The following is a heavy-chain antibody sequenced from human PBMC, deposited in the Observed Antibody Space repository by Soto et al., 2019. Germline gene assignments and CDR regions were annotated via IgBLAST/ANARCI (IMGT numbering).Heavy chain of an antibody. D-gene: IGHD6-19*01. Sequence: ASVKVSCKASGYTFTGYYMHWVRQAPGQRLEWMGWINAGNGNTKYSQKFQGRVTITRDTSASTAYMELSSLRSEDTAVYFCARAVAVPADFDYWGQGTLVTVSS. J-gene: IGHJ4*02. CDR2: INAGNGNT. CDR1: GYTFTGYY. V-gene: IGHV1-3*01. CDR3: ARAVAVPADFDY.